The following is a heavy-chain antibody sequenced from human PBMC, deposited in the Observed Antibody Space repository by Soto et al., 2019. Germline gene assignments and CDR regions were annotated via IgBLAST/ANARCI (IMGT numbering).Heavy chain of an antibody. CDR1: GFTFSDYY. D-gene: IGHD3-16*01. V-gene: IGHV3-11*06. CDR2: ISSSSSYT. J-gene: IGHJ6*02. CDR3: FPSLGDYGMDV. Sequence: PGGSLRLSCAASGFTFSDYYMSWIRQAPGKGLEWVSYISSSSSYTNYADSVKGRFTISRDNAKNSLYLQMNSLRAEDTAVYYCFPSLGDYGMDVWGQGTTVTVS.